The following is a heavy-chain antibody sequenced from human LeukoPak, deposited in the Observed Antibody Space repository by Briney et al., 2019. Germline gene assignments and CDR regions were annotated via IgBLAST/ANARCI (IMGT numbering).Heavy chain of an antibody. CDR2: INHSGST. Sequence: SETLSLTCAVYVGSFRGYYLSGIRQPPGRGLEWIGEINHSGSTNYNPSRMSRGTISVDTSKDQFSLKLSSVTAANTAVYYWARGLKSEQQLGGIDWFDTWGQGTLVTVSS. CDR3: ARGLKSEQQLGGIDWFDT. CDR1: VGSFRGYY. D-gene: IGHD4-11*01. V-gene: IGHV4-34*01. J-gene: IGHJ5*02.